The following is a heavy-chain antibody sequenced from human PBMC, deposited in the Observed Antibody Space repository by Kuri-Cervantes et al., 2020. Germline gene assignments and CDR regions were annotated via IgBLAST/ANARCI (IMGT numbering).Heavy chain of an antibody. Sequence: GESLKISCVVSGFTMSSYGMHWVRQAPGKGLEWVAVISYDGSNKYYADSVKGRFTISRDNSKNTLYLQMNSLRAEDTAAYYCAEDGGPFSPWELQYVDYWGQGTLVTVSS. CDR2: ISYDGSNK. CDR3: AEDGGPFSPWELQYVDY. D-gene: IGHD1-26*01. CDR1: GFTMSSYG. V-gene: IGHV3-30*18. J-gene: IGHJ4*02.